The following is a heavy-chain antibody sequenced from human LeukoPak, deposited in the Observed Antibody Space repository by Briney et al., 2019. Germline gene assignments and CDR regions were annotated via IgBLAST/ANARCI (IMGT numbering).Heavy chain of an antibody. V-gene: IGHV4-39*01. CDR2: IYYSGST. CDR3: ARHWDQWLAFDY. J-gene: IGHJ4*02. D-gene: IGHD6-19*01. CDR1: GGSISSSSYY. Sequence: SETLSLTCTVSGGSISSSSYYWGWIRQPPGKGLEWIGSIYYSGSTYYNPSLKSRVTISVDTSKNQFSLKLSSVTAADTAMYYCARHWDQWLAFDYWGQGTLVTVSS.